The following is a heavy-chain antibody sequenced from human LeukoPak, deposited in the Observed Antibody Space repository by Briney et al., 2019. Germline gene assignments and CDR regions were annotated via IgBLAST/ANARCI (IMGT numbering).Heavy chain of an antibody. Sequence: AETLSLTCTVSGGSISSSNYYWGWLRQPPGKGLEWIGSIYYSGSTYYNPSLKSRVTISVDTSKNQFSLKLSSVTAADTAVYYCATNIVAATDYWGQGTLVTVSS. J-gene: IGHJ4*02. CDR1: GGSISSSNYY. CDR2: IYYSGST. V-gene: IGHV4-39*01. D-gene: IGHD1-26*01. CDR3: ATNIVAATDY.